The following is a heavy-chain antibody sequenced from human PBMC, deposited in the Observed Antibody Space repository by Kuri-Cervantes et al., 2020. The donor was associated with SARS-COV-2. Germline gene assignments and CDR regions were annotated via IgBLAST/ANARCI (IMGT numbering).Heavy chain of an antibody. D-gene: IGHD4/OR15-4a*01. V-gene: IGHV5-51*01. CDR2: IYPGDSDT. Sequence: GESLKISCKGSGYSFTSYWIGWVRQMPGKGLVWMGIIYPGDSDTRYSPSFQGQVIISADKSISTAFLQWSSLKASDTAMYYCARRAYGEQVDYYYMDVWGKGTTVTVSS. CDR3: ARRAYGEQVDYYYMDV. CDR1: GYSFTSYW. J-gene: IGHJ6*03.